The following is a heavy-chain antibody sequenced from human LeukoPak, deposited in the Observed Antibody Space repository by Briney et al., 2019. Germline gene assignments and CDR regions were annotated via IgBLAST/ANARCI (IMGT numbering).Heavy chain of an antibody. CDR3: ARLRSLCDASDI. V-gene: IGHV4-39*01. CDR1: GGSISSSSNY. Sequence: PSETLSLTCTVSGGSISSSSNYWGWIRQPPGKGLEWIGSTYYSGITYNNPSLKSRVTISVDTSKNQFSLKLSSVTAADTAVYYCARLRSLCDASDIWGRGTMVTVSS. CDR2: TYYSGIT. J-gene: IGHJ3*02.